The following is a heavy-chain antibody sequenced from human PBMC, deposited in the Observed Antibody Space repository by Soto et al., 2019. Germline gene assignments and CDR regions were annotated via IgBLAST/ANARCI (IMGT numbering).Heavy chain of an antibody. CDR2: VSGSGGNT. J-gene: IGHJ3*02. CDR3: AKDVWFDAFDI. CDR1: GFTFRSYA. D-gene: IGHD3-9*01. Sequence: EVQLLESGGGLVQPGGSLRLSCPASGFTFRSYAMSWVRQAPGKGLEWVSYVSGSGGNTYYADSVKGRFTISRDNSKNTLFLQMNSLRAEDTAVYYCAKDVWFDAFDIWGQGTMVTVSS. V-gene: IGHV3-23*01.